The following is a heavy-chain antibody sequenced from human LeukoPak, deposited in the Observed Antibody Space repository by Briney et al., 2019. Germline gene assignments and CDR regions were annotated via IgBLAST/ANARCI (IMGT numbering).Heavy chain of an antibody. V-gene: IGHV4-59*01. Sequence: PSETLSLTCTVSGGSTSSYYWSWIRQPPGKGLEWIGYIYYSGSTNYNPSLKSRVTISVDTSKNQLSLKLSSVTAADTAVYYCARARYYFDYWGQGTLVTVSS. CDR1: GGSTSSYY. J-gene: IGHJ4*02. CDR3: ARARYYFDY. CDR2: IYYSGST.